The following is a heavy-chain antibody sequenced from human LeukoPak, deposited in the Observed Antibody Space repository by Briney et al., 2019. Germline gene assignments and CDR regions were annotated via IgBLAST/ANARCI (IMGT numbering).Heavy chain of an antibody. D-gene: IGHD2-2*02. CDR1: GFTFSSYE. CDR3: ARDALGDFTLVYGGRTYYYFDY. J-gene: IGHJ4*02. Sequence: PGGSLRLSCAASGFTFSSYEMNWVRQAPGKGLEWVSYISSSGSTIYYADSVKGRFTISRDNAKTSLYLQMNSLRAEDTAVYYCARDALGDFTLVYGGRTYYYFDYWGQGTLVTVSS. V-gene: IGHV3-48*03. CDR2: ISSSGSTI.